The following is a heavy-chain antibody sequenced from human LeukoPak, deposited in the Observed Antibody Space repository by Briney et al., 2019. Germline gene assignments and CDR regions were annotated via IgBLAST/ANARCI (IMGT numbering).Heavy chain of an antibody. CDR3: AGQLYNWFDP. V-gene: IGHV4-4*07. D-gene: IGHD6-13*01. J-gene: IGHJ5*02. CDR1: GGSISSYY. Sequence: SEALSLTCTVSGGSISSYYWSWIRQPAGKGLEWIGRIYTSGSTNYNPSLKSRVTMSVDTSKNQFSLKLSSVTAADTAVHYCAGQLYNWFDPWGQGTLVTVSS. CDR2: IYTSGST.